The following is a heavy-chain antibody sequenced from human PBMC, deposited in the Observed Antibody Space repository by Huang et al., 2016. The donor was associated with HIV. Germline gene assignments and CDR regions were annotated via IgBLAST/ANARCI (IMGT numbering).Heavy chain of an antibody. CDR2: IAYDGSDK. CDR3: ARDGDSSGWFYEGAFDI. Sequence: QVQLVESGGGVVQPGRSLRLSCVASGFTFSGYTMHWVRQAPGKGVEWVAVIAYDGSDKYYADSVKGRFTISRDNSKNTLYLQMNSLRAKDTAVYYCARDGDSSGWFYEGAFDIWGQGTMVTVSS. V-gene: IGHV3-30-3*01. D-gene: IGHD6-19*01. CDR1: GFTFSGYT. J-gene: IGHJ3*02.